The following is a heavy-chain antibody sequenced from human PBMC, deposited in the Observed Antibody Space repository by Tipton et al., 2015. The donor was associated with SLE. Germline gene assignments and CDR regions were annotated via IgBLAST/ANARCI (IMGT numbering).Heavy chain of an antibody. D-gene: IGHD3-10*01. CDR1: GGSISSGDYY. CDR3: ARVAGYFDN. Sequence: TLSLTCTVSGGSISSGDYYWSWIRQPPGKGLEWIGYIYHDGSTNYNPSLKSRVSISIDTSKNHFSLNLSSVTAADTAVYYCARVAGYFDNWGQGTLVTVSS. J-gene: IGHJ4*02. CDR2: IYHDGST. V-gene: IGHV4-30-2*01.